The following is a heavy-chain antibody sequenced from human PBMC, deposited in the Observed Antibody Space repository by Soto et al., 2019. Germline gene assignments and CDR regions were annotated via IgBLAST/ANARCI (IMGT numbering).Heavy chain of an antibody. J-gene: IGHJ6*02. CDR3: ARDDYCSSTSCYQYYYGMDV. CDR1: GFTFSSYA. CDR2: ISYDGSNK. Sequence: QVQLVESGGGVVQPGRSLRLSCAASGFTFSSYAMHWLRQAPGKGLEWVAVISYDGSNKYYADSVKGRFTISRDNSKNTLYLQMNDLRAEDTAVYYCARDDYCSSTSCYQYYYGMDVWGQGTTVTVSS. V-gene: IGHV3-30-3*01. D-gene: IGHD2-2*01.